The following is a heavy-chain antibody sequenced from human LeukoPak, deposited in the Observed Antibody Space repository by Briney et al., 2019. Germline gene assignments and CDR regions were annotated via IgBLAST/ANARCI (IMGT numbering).Heavy chain of an antibody. CDR2: IYSGGDT. CDR1: GFTFSSYW. Sequence: GGSLRLSCAASGFTFSSYWMHWVRQAPGKGLEWVSVIYSGGDTYYADSVKGRFTISRDNSKNTLYLQMNSLRTEDTAVYFCARTRPGSHPACFDYWGQGTLVTVSS. CDR3: ARTRPGSHPACFDY. J-gene: IGHJ4*02. V-gene: IGHV3-66*01. D-gene: IGHD1-26*01.